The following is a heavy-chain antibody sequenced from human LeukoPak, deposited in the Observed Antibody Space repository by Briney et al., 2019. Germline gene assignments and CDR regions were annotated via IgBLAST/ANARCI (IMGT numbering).Heavy chain of an antibody. CDR2: IYYSGST. Sequence: PSETLSLTCTVSGGSISSSSYYWGWIRQPPGKGLEWIGYIYYSGSTNYNPSLKSRVTISVDTSKNQFSLKLSSVTAADTAVYYCARNNWNDNRFDYWGQGTLVTVSS. CDR1: GGSISSSSYY. J-gene: IGHJ4*02. D-gene: IGHD1-20*01. V-gene: IGHV4-61*05. CDR3: ARNNWNDNRFDY.